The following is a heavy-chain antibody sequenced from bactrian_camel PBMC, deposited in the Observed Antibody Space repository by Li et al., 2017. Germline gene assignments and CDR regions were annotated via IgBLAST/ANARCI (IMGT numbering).Heavy chain of an antibody. CDR3: KRSALGRCAGY. V-gene: IGHV3S53*01. J-gene: IGHJ4*01. D-gene: IGHD5*01. Sequence: HVQLVESGGGSVQAGGSLKLSCTVGGNAIVNYVMGWFRQVPDKEREAIAAINSYGDARYIDSVKGRFTISKGEAEDTVYLQMNSLKPEDTAMYSCKRSALGRCAGYWGQGTQVTVS. CDR1: GNAIVNYV. CDR2: INSYGDA.